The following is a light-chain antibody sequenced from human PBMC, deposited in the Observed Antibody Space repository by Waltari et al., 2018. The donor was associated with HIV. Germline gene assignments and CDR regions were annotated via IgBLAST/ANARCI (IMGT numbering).Light chain of an antibody. CDR1: SPNIGAGYD. CDR3: QSFDSSLTTSGVI. Sequence: QSVLTQPPSVSGAPGQRVTISCTGSSPNIGAGYDLHWSQQLPGPAPTLLIYANINRPSGFPDRFSGSKSGSSASLAITGLQAEDEAHYYCQSFDSSLTTSGVIFGGGTKLTVL. V-gene: IGLV1-40*01. CDR2: ANI. J-gene: IGLJ2*01.